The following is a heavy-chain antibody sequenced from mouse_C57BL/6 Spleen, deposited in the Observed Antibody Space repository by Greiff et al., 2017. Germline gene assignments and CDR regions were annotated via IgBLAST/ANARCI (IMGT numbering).Heavy chain of an antibody. Sequence: VQLQQPGAELVKPGASVKLSCKASGYTFTSYWMHWVKQRPGQGLEWIGMIHPNSGSTNYNEKFKSKATLTVDKSSSTAYMQLSSLTSEDSAVYYCARCWDFYYFYYWGQGTTLTVSS. CDR1: GYTFTSYW. CDR2: IHPNSGST. CDR3: ARCWDFYYFYY. J-gene: IGHJ2*01. D-gene: IGHD4-1*01. V-gene: IGHV1-64*01.